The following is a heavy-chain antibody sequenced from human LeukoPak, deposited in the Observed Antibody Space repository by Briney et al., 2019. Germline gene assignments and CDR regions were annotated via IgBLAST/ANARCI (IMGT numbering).Heavy chain of an antibody. V-gene: IGHV4-4*07. CDR1: GGSIGSYY. CDR3: VRGGYYYGPSD. CDR2: TYTSGSI. Sequence: PSETLSLTCTVSGGSIGSYYWSWIRQPAGKGLEWIGRTYTSGSINYNPSLKSRVTMSVDTSKNQFSLKLRSVTAADTAVYYCVRGGYYYGPSDWGQGTLVTVSS. D-gene: IGHD3-10*01. J-gene: IGHJ4*02.